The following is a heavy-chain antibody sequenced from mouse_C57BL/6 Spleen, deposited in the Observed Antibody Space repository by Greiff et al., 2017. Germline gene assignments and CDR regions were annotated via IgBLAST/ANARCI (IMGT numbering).Heavy chain of an antibody. CDR1: GYTFTDYN. CDR3: AYGSSYVEAAFDY. CDR2: INPTNGGT. J-gene: IGHJ2*01. D-gene: IGHD1-1*01. Sequence: VQLQQSGPELVKPGASVKMSCKASGYTFTDYNMHWVKQSPGKSLEWIGYINPTNGGTSYNQKFKGKATLTVNKSSSTAYMELRSLTSEDSAVYYCAYGSSYVEAAFDYWGQGTTLTVSS. V-gene: IGHV1-22*01.